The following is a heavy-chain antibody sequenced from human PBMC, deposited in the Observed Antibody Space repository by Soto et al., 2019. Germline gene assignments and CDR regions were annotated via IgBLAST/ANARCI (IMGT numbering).Heavy chain of an antibody. CDR1: GGSISSYY. V-gene: IGHV4-59*01. Sequence: LSLTCTVSGGSISSYYWSWIRQPPGKGLEWIGYIYYSGSTNYNPSLKSRVTISVDTSKNQFSLKLSSVTAADTAVYYCARDAPVGYCSSTSCYDWYYGMDVWGQGTTVTVSS. J-gene: IGHJ6*02. CDR2: IYYSGST. CDR3: ARDAPVGYCSSTSCYDWYYGMDV. D-gene: IGHD2-2*01.